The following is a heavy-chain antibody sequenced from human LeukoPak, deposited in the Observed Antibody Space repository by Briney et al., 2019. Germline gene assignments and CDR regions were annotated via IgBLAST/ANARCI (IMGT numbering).Heavy chain of an antibody. Sequence: GGSLRLSCAASGFTFSSYAMSWGRQAPGKGLEWVSAISGSGGSTYYADSVKGRFTISRDNSKNTLYLQMNSLRAEDTAVYYCAKYGPRGKYYDFWSGYENFDYWGQGTLVTVSS. V-gene: IGHV3-23*01. J-gene: IGHJ4*02. CDR1: GFTFSSYA. D-gene: IGHD3-3*01. CDR2: ISGSGGST. CDR3: AKYGPRGKYYDFWSGYENFDY.